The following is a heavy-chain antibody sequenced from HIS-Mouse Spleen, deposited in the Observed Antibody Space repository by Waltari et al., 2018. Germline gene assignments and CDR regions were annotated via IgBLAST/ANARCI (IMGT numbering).Heavy chain of an antibody. CDR1: CGPIRSRSYY. D-gene: IGHD6-19*01. J-gene: IGHJ4*02. Sequence: QLQLQESGPGLVKPSETLSLTCTVSCGPIRSRSYYWGWLRQPPGKGLEWIGSIYYSGSTYYNPSLKSRVTISVDTSKNQFSLKLSSVTAADTAVYYCARRRGWFDYWGQGTLVTVSS. V-gene: IGHV4-39*01. CDR2: IYYSGST. CDR3: ARRRGWFDY.